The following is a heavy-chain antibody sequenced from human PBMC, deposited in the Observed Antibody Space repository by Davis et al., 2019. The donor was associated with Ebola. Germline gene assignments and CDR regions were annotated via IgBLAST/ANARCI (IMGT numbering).Heavy chain of an antibody. Sequence: MPSETLSLTSAVYGGSFSGYYWSWIRQPPGKGLEWIGYIYNSRTTNYNPSLRSRVTISVDVSKNQFSLKLSSVTAADTAVYYCAREYGGNFDYWGQGTLVTVSS. J-gene: IGHJ4*02. D-gene: IGHD4-23*01. V-gene: IGHV4-59*01. CDR3: AREYGGNFDY. CDR1: GGSFSGYY. CDR2: IYNSRTT.